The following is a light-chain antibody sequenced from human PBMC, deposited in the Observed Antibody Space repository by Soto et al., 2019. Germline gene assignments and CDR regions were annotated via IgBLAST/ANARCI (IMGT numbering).Light chain of an antibody. CDR3: QQYSTYPLT. Sequence: DIQMTQSPSTLSASVGDRVTITCRASQTINSWLAWYQQKPGKAPKLLIYRASALQSGVPSRFSGSGSGTEFTLTIDSLQPDDFATFYCQQYSTYPLTFGGGTKVDIK. V-gene: IGKV1-5*03. CDR2: RAS. CDR1: QTINSW. J-gene: IGKJ4*01.